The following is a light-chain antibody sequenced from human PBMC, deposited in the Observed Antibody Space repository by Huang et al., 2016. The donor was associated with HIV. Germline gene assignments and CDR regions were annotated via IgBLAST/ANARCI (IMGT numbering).Light chain of an antibody. CDR3: QQYDSLPRT. CDR1: RHIYSY. V-gene: IGKV1-33*01. CDR2: DAA. J-gene: IGKJ3*01. Sequence: IQMTQSPSSLSASIGDRVTITCRASRHIYSYLNWYQHRPGKTPHLLIFDAAKLEVRGPSRCIGSGGGRNFTLITSSRQPEEVATNYCQQYDSLPRTFGRGTKV.